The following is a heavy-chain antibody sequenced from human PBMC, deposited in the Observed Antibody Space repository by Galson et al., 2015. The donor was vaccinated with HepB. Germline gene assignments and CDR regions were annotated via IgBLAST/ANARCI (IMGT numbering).Heavy chain of an antibody. Sequence: SLRLSCAASGFTFSSYSMNWVRQAPGKGLEWVSYISSSSSTIYYAGSVKGRFTISRDNAKNSLYLQMNSLRAEDTAVYYCATTMVRGEDYWGQGTLVTVSS. J-gene: IGHJ4*02. CDR2: ISSSSSTI. CDR1: GFTFSSYS. V-gene: IGHV3-48*01. D-gene: IGHD3-10*01. CDR3: ATTMVRGEDY.